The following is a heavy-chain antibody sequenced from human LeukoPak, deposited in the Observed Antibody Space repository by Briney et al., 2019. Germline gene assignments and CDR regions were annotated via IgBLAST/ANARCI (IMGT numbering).Heavy chain of an antibody. V-gene: IGHV3-23*01. J-gene: IGHJ5*02. Sequence: GGSLTLSCAASGFTFSSYWMSWVRQAPGKGLEWVSAISGSGGSTYYADSVKGRFTISRDNSKNTLYLQMNSLRAEDTAVYYCAKDPNRSSRSYSGFDPWGQGTLVTVSS. D-gene: IGHD6-13*01. CDR1: GFTFSSYW. CDR2: ISGSGGST. CDR3: AKDPNRSSRSYSGFDP.